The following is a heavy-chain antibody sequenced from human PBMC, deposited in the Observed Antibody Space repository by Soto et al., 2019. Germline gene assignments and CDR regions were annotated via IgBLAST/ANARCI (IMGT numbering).Heavy chain of an antibody. J-gene: IGHJ4*02. Sequence: SVKVSCKASGYTFINYGISWVRQAPGQGLEWMGWISAYNGNTKYAQKLQGRVTMTTDTSTSTAYMELNSLRTEDTAVYYCAKDPDLYGMFDYWGQGTQVTVSS. V-gene: IGHV1-18*01. CDR2: ISAYNGNT. D-gene: IGHD4-17*01. CDR3: AKDPDLYGMFDY. CDR1: GYTFINYG.